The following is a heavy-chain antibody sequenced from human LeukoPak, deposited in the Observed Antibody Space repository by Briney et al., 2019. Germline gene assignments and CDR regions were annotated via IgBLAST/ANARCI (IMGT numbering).Heavy chain of an antibody. D-gene: IGHD3-22*01. CDR3: ARDQAVYDSSGYFSDY. Sequence: ASVKVSCKASGYTFTSYGISWVRQAPGQGLEWMGWISAYNGNTNYAQKLQGRVTMTTDTSTSTAYMELRSLRSDDTAVYYCARDQAVYDSSGYFSDYWGQGTLVTVSS. CDR2: ISAYNGNT. V-gene: IGHV1-18*01. CDR1: GYTFTSYG. J-gene: IGHJ4*02.